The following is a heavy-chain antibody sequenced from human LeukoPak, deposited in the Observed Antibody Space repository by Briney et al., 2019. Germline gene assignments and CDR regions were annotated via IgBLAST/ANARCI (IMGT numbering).Heavy chain of an antibody. CDR1: GYTFTGYY. J-gene: IGHJ4*02. Sequence: GASVKVSCKASGYTFTGYYMHWVRQAPGQGLEWMGWINPNSGATNYAEKFQGRVTMSRDTSISTAYMELSRLRSDDTAVYYCARAGGPKYSYWYYFDYWGQGTLVTVSS. CDR3: ARAGGPKYSYWYYFDY. V-gene: IGHV1-2*02. CDR2: INPNSGAT. D-gene: IGHD2-8*02.